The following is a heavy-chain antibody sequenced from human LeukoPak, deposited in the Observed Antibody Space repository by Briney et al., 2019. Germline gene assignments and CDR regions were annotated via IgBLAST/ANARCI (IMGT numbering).Heavy chain of an antibody. CDR2: IYYSGSA. CDR3: ARDGKYCSGGSCYSAGIDY. J-gene: IGHJ4*02. D-gene: IGHD2-15*01. CDR1: GGSISSGGYY. V-gene: IGHV4-31*03. Sequence: ASETLSLTCTVSGGSISSGGYYYSWIRQHPGKGLEWIGHIYYSGSAFYNPSPKSRGTMSIDTSKNQFSLNLSSVTAADTAVYYCARDGKYCSGGSCYSAGIDYWGQGTLVTVSS.